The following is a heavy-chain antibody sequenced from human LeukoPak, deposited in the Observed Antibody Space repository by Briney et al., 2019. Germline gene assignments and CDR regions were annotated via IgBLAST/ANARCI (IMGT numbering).Heavy chain of an antibody. CDR2: ISYDGSNK. D-gene: IGHD2-2*01. CDR3: ASTRYCSSTSCYYYYYGMDV. Sequence: GRSLGLSCAASGFTFSSYAMHWVRQAPGKGLEWVAVISYDGSNKYYADSVKGRFTISRDNSKNTLYLQMNSLRAEDTAVYYCASTRYCSSTSCYYYYYGMDVWGQGTTVTVSS. V-gene: IGHV3-30-3*01. CDR1: GFTFSSYA. J-gene: IGHJ6*02.